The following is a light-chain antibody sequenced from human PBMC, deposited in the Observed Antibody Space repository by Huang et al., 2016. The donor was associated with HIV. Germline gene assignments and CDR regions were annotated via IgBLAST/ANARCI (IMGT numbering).Light chain of an antibody. V-gene: IGKV2-29*02. Sequence: DIVMTQTPLSLSVTPGQPASISCKSSQRLLHSDGKTHLYWYMQKPGQSPRLLIYAVFSRFAGVPDRFSGSGSGTEFTLKISRVEAEDVGVYYCMQSIHLPKTFGQGTKVEIK. CDR2: AVF. CDR3: MQSIHLPKT. J-gene: IGKJ1*01. CDR1: QRLLHSDGKTH.